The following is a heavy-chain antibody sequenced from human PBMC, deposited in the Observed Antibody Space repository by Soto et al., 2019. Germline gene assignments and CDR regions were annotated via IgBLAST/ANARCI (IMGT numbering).Heavy chain of an antibody. CDR1: GFIFSSYA. Sequence: EVQLLESGGGLVQPGGSLRLPCAASGFIFSSYAMSWVRQGPGKGLEWVSGISGSGGTTYYADSVKGRFTISRDNSKNTLYLQMNSRRAEDSAIYYCAKRFAYSSGLDGFDIWGQGTMVTVSS. J-gene: IGHJ3*02. V-gene: IGHV3-23*01. CDR3: AKRFAYSSGLDGFDI. D-gene: IGHD6-19*01. CDR2: ISGSGGTT.